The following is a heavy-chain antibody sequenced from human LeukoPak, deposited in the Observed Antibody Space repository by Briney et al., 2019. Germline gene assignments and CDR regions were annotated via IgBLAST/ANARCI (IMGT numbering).Heavy chain of an antibody. CDR1: GFTFSSYA. J-gene: IGHJ6*04. Sequence: GGSLRLSCAASGFTFSSYAMHWVRQAPGKGLEWVAVISYDGSNKYYADSVKGRFTISRDNSKNTLYLQMNSLRAQDTAVYYCAELGITMIGGVWGKGTTVTISS. CDR2: ISYDGSNK. V-gene: IGHV3-30*04. CDR3: AELGITMIGGV. D-gene: IGHD3-10*02.